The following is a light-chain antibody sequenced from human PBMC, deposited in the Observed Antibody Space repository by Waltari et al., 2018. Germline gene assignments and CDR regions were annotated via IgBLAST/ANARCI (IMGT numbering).Light chain of an antibody. Sequence: DIVLTHSPATLPVSPAERATLSCRASQSVSSNLAWYQQKPGQAPRLLIYGASTRATGIPARFSGSGSGTEFTLTISSLQSEDFAVYYCQQYNNWPLTFGGGTKVEIK. CDR2: GAS. J-gene: IGKJ4*01. V-gene: IGKV3-15*01. CDR3: QQYNNWPLT. CDR1: QSVSSN.